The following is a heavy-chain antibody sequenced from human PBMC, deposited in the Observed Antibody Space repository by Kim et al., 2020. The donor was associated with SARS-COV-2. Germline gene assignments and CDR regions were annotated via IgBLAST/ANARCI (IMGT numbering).Heavy chain of an antibody. Sequence: GGSLRLSCAASGFTFSSYWMHWVRQAPGKGLVWVSRINSDGSSTSYADSVKGRFTISRDNAKNTLYLQMNRLRAEDTAVYYCARGLLWFGELLPSYGMDVWGQGTTVTVSS. CDR3: ARGLLWFGELLPSYGMDV. D-gene: IGHD3-10*01. J-gene: IGHJ6*02. CDR1: GFTFSSYW. CDR2: INSDGSST. V-gene: IGHV3-74*01.